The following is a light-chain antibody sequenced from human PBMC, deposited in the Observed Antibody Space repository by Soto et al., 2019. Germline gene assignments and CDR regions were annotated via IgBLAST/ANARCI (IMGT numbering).Light chain of an antibody. CDR3: QQYGRSPWT. CDR2: EAS. V-gene: IGKV3-20*01. Sequence: EIVLTQSPATLSLSPGERATLSCRASQSVSSYLAWYQQKPGQAPRLLIYEASNRATGIPDRFSGSGSGTDFTLTISRLEPEDFAVYYCQQYGRSPWTFGQGTKVDIK. CDR1: QSVSSY. J-gene: IGKJ1*01.